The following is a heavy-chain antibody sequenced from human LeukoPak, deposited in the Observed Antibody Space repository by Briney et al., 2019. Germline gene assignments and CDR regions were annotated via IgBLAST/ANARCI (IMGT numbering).Heavy chain of an antibody. CDR3: ARARVYCSGGSCYNYFDY. J-gene: IGHJ4*02. CDR2: IGTAGDT. V-gene: IGHV3-13*04. Sequence: QTGGSLRLSCAASGFTFSSYDMHWVRKATGKGLEWVSAIGTAGDTYYPGSVKGRFTISRENAKNSLYLQMNSLRAGDTAVYYCARARVYCSGGSCYNYFDYWGQGTLVTVSS. D-gene: IGHD2-15*01. CDR1: GFTFSSYD.